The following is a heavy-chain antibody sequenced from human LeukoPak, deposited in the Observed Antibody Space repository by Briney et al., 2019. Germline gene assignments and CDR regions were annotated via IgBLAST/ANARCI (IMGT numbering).Heavy chain of an antibody. CDR1: GYTFTAHY. V-gene: IGHV1-2*02. Sequence: ASVKVSCKASGYTFTAHYIHWVRQSPGQGLEWMGWINPNSGGTNYAQKFQGRVTMTRDTSISTAYMELSRLSSDDTAVYYCARATNYYDNSGYHIGGAFDIWGQGTMVTVSS. CDR2: INPNSGGT. J-gene: IGHJ3*02. D-gene: IGHD3-22*01. CDR3: ARATNYYDNSGYHIGGAFDI.